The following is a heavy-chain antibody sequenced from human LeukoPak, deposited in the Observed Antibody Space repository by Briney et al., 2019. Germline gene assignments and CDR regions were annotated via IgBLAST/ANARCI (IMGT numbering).Heavy chain of an antibody. CDR3: ARRMEYYYGNSGYYFDY. V-gene: IGHV4-31*03. J-gene: IGHJ4*02. CDR2: IYHSGST. Sequence: PSKTLSLTCTVSGGSLSSGGYYWSWIRQYPEKGLEWIGYIYHSGSTYYNPSLQSRVSISLDMSRNQFSLKLTSVTAADTAVYYCARRMEYYYGNSGYYFDYWGQGALVTVSS. D-gene: IGHD3-22*01. CDR1: GGSLSSGGYY.